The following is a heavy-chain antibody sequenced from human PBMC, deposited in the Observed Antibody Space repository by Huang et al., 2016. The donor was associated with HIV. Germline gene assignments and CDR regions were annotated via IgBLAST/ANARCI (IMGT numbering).Heavy chain of an antibody. CDR1: EYTLTELS. D-gene: IGHD3-9*01. Sequence: QVPLVQSRAEVKKPGASVKVSCKVSEYTLTELSIHWVRQPPGKGLEWMGGFDPEIGETIYEQKFQGRVTMTEDTSTETAFMELSGLRPEDTAVYYCATGFDVFFDFWGQGTLVTVSS. CDR3: ATGFDVFFDF. J-gene: IGHJ4*02. CDR2: FDPEIGET. V-gene: IGHV1-24*01.